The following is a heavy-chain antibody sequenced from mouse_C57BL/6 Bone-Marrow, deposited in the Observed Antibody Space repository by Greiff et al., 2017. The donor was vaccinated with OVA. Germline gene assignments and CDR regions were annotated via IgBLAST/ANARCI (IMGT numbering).Heavy chain of an antibody. CDR1: GFTFSDYY. V-gene: IGHV5-12*01. D-gene: IGHD2-4*01. CDR3: ARRGYYDYDRAMDY. J-gene: IGHJ4*01. Sequence: EVKLVESGGGLVQPGGSLKLSCAASGFTFSDYYMYWVRQTPEKRLEWVAYISNGGGSTYYPDTVKGRFTISRDNAKNTLYLQMSRLKSEDTAMYYCARRGYYDYDRAMDYWGQGTSVTVSS. CDR2: ISNGGGST.